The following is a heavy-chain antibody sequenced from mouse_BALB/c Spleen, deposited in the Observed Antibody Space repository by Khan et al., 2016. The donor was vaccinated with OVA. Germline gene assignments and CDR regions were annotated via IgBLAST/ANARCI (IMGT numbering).Heavy chain of an antibody. D-gene: IGHD3-1*01. CDR1: GFNIKDYY. J-gene: IGHJ3*01. V-gene: IGHV14-1*02. Sequence: VQLQQSGAELVRPGALVKLSCRASGFNIKDYYMHWVKQRPEQGLEWIGWIDPENGNTIYDPKFQGKASITADTSSNTAYLHLSSLASEDTAFYYCARSGYEAWFAYWGHGTLVTGSA. CDR3: ARSGYEAWFAY. CDR2: IDPENGNT.